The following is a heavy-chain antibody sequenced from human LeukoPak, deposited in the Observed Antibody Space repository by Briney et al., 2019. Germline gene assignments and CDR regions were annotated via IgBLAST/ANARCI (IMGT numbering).Heavy chain of an antibody. Sequence: GGSLRLSCAASGFTFSSYAMSWVRQAPGKGLEWVSVIYSGGSTYYADSVKGRFTISRHNSKNTLYLQMNSLRAEDTAVYYCARSDYGDYVFDYWGQGTLVTVSS. V-gene: IGHV3-53*04. J-gene: IGHJ4*02. D-gene: IGHD4-17*01. CDR1: GFTFSSYA. CDR3: ARSDYGDYVFDY. CDR2: IYSGGST.